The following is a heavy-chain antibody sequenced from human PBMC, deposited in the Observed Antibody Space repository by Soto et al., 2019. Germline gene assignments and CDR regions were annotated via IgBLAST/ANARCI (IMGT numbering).Heavy chain of an antibody. D-gene: IGHD6-19*01. CDR1: GFTFSSYA. CDR3: AKDLGSGWYGGVGYYGMDV. CDR2: ISGSGGST. J-gene: IGHJ6*02. V-gene: IGHV3-23*01. Sequence: GGSLRLSCAASGFTFSSYAMSWVRQAPGKGLEWVSAISGSGGSTYYADSVKGRFTISRDNSKNTLYLQMNSLRAEDTAVYYCAKDLGSGWYGGVGYYGMDVWGQGTTVTVSS.